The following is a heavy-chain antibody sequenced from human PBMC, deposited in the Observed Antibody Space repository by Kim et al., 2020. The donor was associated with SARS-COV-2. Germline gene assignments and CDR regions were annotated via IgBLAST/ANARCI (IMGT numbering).Heavy chain of an antibody. V-gene: IGHV4-34*01. CDR3: TRGPRPSGHSDS. J-gene: IGHJ4*02. Sequence: YNPALKSRVTISADTSKNQCSRKLNSVTAADTAVYYCTRGPRPSGHSDSWGQGPLVTVSS. D-gene: IGHD3-22*01.